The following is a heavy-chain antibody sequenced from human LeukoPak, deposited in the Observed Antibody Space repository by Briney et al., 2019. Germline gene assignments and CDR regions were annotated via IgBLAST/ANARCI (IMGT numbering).Heavy chain of an antibody. CDR1: GGSISSSSYY. J-gene: IGHJ3*02. D-gene: IGHD6-25*01. CDR2: IYYSGST. CDR3: AKLSPSAALNAFDI. Sequence: PSETLSLTCTVSGGSISSSSYYWGWIRQPPGKGLEWIGSIYYSGSTYYNPSLKSRVTISVDTSKNQFSLKLSSVTAADTAVYYCAKLSPSAALNAFDIWGQGTMVTVSS. V-gene: IGHV4-39*07.